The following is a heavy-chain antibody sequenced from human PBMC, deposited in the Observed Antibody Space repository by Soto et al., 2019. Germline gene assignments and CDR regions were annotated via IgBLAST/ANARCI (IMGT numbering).Heavy chain of an antibody. CDR2: IYYSGST. J-gene: IGHJ4*02. V-gene: IGHV4-59*02. CDR1: GGSVRSYY. Sequence: SETLSLTCTVSGGSVRSYYWSWIRQPPGKGLEWIGYIYYSGSTDYNPSLKSRVTISVDTSKNQFSLKLRSVTAADTAVYYCARDSYNFDDWGQGILVTVSS. D-gene: IGHD5-18*01. CDR3: ARDSYNFDD.